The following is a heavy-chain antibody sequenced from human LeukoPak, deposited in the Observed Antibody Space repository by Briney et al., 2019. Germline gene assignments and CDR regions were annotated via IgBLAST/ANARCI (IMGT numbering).Heavy chain of an antibody. J-gene: IGHJ2*01. CDR3: ARGGYYDSSGYYYSPFNL. CDR1: GGTFSSYA. V-gene: IGHV1-69*13. Sequence: GASVKVSCKASGGTFSSYAICWVRQAPGQGLEWMGGIIPIFGTANYAQKFQGRVTITADESTSTAYMELSSLRSEDTAVYYCARGGYYDSSGYYYSPFNLWGRGTLVTVSS. CDR2: IIPIFGTA. D-gene: IGHD3-22*01.